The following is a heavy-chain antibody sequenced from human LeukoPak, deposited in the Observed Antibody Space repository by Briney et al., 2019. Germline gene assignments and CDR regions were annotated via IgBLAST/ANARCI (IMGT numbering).Heavy chain of an antibody. CDR2: ISSDGSTT. J-gene: IGHJ6*02. D-gene: IGHD1-26*01. CDR3: ARDEGADAPMDV. Sequence: PGGSLRLSCAASGFSFSSYWMHWVRQAPGKGLVWVSRISSDGSTTMYADSVKGRFTISRDNAKNTLYLQMNSLRAEDTAVYYCARDEGADAPMDVWGQGTTVTVSS. CDR1: GFSFSSYW. V-gene: IGHV3-74*03.